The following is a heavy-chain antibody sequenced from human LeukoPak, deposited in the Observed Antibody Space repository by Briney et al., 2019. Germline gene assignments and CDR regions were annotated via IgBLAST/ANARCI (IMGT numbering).Heavy chain of an antibody. CDR3: ARDMSGAVGNYYYYMDV. D-gene: IGHD3-10*01. J-gene: IGHJ6*03. V-gene: IGHV1-46*01. Sequence: ASVKVSCKASGYTFTSYYMHWVRQAPGQGLEWMGIINPSGGSTSYAQKFQGRVTMTRDTSTSTVYMELSSLRSEDTAVYYCARDMSGAVGNYYYYMDVWGKGTTVTAS. CDR2: INPSGGST. CDR1: GYTFTSYY.